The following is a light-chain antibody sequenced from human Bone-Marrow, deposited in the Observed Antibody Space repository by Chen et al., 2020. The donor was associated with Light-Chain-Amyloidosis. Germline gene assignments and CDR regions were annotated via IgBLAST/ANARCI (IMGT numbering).Light chain of an antibody. CDR3: HSYDRSNVV. J-gene: IGLJ3*02. CDR2: EDD. CDR1: GGSIANNY. Sequence: NFMLTPPHSVSESPGKTVTISFSRNGGSIANNYVQWYRQRPGSSPTTVIYEDDQRPSGVPDRFSGSIDSSYNSAFLTISGLKIEDEADYYCHSYDRSNVVFGGGTKLTVL. V-gene: IGLV6-57*01.